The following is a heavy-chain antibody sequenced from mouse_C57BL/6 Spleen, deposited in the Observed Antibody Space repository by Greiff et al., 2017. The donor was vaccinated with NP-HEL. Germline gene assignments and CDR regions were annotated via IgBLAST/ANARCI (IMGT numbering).Heavy chain of an antibody. V-gene: IGHV3-6*01. Sequence: EVKVEESGPGLVKPSQSLSLTCSVTGYSITSGYYWNWIRQFPGNKLEWMGYISYDGSNNYNPSLKNRISITRDTSKNQFFLKLNSVTTEDTATYDCARDGSPCDYWGQGTTLTVSS. D-gene: IGHD6-1*01. CDR2: ISYDGSN. CDR1: GYSITSGYY. J-gene: IGHJ2*01. CDR3: ARDGSPCDY.